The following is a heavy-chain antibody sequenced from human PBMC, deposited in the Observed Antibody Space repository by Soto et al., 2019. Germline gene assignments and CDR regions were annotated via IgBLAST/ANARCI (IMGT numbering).Heavy chain of an antibody. CDR3: ASFHDYSNYLYYYGMDV. V-gene: IGHV4-39*01. J-gene: IGHJ6*02. CDR1: GGSISSSSYY. CDR2: IYYSGST. Sequence: SETLSLTCTVSGGSISSSSYYWGWIRQPPGKGLEWIGSIYYSGSTYYNPSLKGRVTISVDTSKNQFSLKLSSVTAADTAVYYCASFHDYSNYLYYYGMDVWGQGTTVTVSS. D-gene: IGHD4-4*01.